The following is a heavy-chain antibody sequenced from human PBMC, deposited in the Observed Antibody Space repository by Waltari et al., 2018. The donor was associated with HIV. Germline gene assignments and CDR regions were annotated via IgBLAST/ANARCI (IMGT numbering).Heavy chain of an antibody. CDR3: ARDVTIVVVPAAIVGWFDP. V-gene: IGHV3-7*01. J-gene: IGHJ5*02. D-gene: IGHD2-2*01. Sequence: EVRLVESGGVLVQPGGSLRVCWHAAGFTFTSLRMRWVCRAWGTGQEWVDNIKQDGSEEYYVDSVKGRFTSYRDNAKNSLYLQMNNLRVEDTAVYYCARDVTIVVVPAAIVGWFDPWGQGTLVTVSS. CDR1: GFTFTSLR. CDR2: IKQDGSEE.